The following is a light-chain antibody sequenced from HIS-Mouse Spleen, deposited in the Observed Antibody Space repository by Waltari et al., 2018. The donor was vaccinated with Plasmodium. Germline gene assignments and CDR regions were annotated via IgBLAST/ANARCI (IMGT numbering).Light chain of an antibody. J-gene: IGLJ1*01. V-gene: IGLV2-11*01. CDR3: CSYAGSYTFV. CDR2: DVS. Sequence: QSALTQPRSVSGSPGPSVTLPCTGTSRHVGGSNSFSWYQQHPGKAPKLMIYDVSKRPSGVPDRFSGSKSGNTASLTISGLQAEDEADYYCCSYAGSYTFVFGTGTKVTVL. CDR1: SRHVGGSNS.